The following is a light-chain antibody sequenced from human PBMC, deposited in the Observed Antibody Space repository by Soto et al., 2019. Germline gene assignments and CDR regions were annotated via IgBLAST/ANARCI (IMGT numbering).Light chain of an antibody. CDR3: QQHYNTPWT. Sequence: DIVMTQSPDSLAVFLGERATINCKSSQSVLYSPNNKNYLAWYQQKPGQPPQLLISWSSTRESGVPDRFSGSGSGTDFDLTISCLQAEDVAVYYCQQHYNTPWTFVQGSKVEIK. CDR1: QSVLYSPNNKNY. V-gene: IGKV4-1*01. CDR2: WSS. J-gene: IGKJ1*01.